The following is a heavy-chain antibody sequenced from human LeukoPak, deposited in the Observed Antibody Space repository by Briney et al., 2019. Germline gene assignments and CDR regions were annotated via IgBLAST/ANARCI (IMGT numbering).Heavy chain of an antibody. CDR1: GGSVSNYY. Sequence: SETLSLTCSVSGGSVSNYYWSWIRQPPGKGLEWIGYVYYTGSTNYNPSLKSRVTMFEDKSKNQFSLRLYSVTVADTAVYYCASLDSSGYNFDYWGQGTLVTVSS. CDR3: ASLDSSGYNFDY. D-gene: IGHD3-22*01. J-gene: IGHJ4*02. CDR2: VYYTGST. V-gene: IGHV4-59*08.